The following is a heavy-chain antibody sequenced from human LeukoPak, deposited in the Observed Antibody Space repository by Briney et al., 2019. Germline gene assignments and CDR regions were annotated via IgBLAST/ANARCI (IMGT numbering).Heavy chain of an antibody. J-gene: IGHJ4*02. CDR2: INPNSGGT. D-gene: IGHD2-2*01. V-gene: IGHV1-2*02. CDR3: ARFFRHQLPTSDF. Sequence: ASVKVSCKASGYTFTGYYMHWVRQAPGQGLEWMGWINPNSGGTNYAQKFQGRVTMTMDTSTGTAYMELSSLTSDDTAVYYCARFFRHQLPTSDFWGPGTLVSVSS. CDR1: GYTFTGYY.